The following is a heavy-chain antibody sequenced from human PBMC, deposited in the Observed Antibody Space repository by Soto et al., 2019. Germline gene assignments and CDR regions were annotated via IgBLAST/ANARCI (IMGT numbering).Heavy chain of an antibody. Sequence: SGHTLVNPTSTVTLTCACSGFARSTHGVGVGWFGQPPGKAVEGLAVVYWDNDVRYSAYLKNRLTVAKDASNNQAVLVVTNMEPVDTASYYCALGCYLWNTAYGPLFAFLRQRASVPGSSGM. CDR3: ALGCYLWNTAYGPLFAFLRQRASVPGSSGM. D-gene: IGHD3-16*02. V-gene: IGHV2-5*02. J-gene: IGHJ6*01. CDR2: VYWDNDV. CDR1: GFARSTHGVG.